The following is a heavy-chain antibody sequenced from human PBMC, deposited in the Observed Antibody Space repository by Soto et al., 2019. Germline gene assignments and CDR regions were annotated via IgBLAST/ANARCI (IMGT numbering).Heavy chain of an antibody. D-gene: IGHD3-10*01. J-gene: IGHJ4*02. CDR1: GYNFTSFL. CDR2: IDPSDSYT. V-gene: IGHV5-10-1*01. CDR3: ARVNQEWFAY. Sequence: GESLKISCKSSGYNFTSFLIHLGRQMPGKGLEWLWKIDPSDSYTNYSPSFEGHVTISTDNYITTAYLQWSSLRASDTALYFCARVNQEWFAYWAQGTMVNVSS.